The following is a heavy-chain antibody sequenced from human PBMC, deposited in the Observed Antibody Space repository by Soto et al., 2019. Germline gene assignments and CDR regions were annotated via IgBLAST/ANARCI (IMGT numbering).Heavy chain of an antibody. Sequence: ASVKVSCKASGCTFSSYAISWVRQAPGQALEWMGGIIPIFGTANYAQKFQGRVTITADKSTSTAYMELSSLRSEDTAVYYCARGIGPDDYSNYGLYVWGQGTLVTVSS. CDR1: GCTFSSYA. CDR2: IIPIFGTA. CDR3: ARGIGPDDYSNYGLYV. D-gene: IGHD4-4*01. V-gene: IGHV1-69*06. J-gene: IGHJ4*02.